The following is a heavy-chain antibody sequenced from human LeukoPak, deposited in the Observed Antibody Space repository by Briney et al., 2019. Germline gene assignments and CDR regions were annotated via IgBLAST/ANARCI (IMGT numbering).Heavy chain of an antibody. J-gene: IGHJ6*03. Sequence: PSETLSLTCTVSGGSIISSSYYWGWIRQPPGKGLEWIGYIYYSGSTNYNPSLKSRVTISVDTSKNQFSLKLSSVTAADTAVYYCARETSQKGAHYMDVWGKGTTVTISS. V-gene: IGHV4-61*01. CDR1: GGSIISSSYY. CDR2: IYYSGST. D-gene: IGHD3-16*01. CDR3: ARETSQKGAHYMDV.